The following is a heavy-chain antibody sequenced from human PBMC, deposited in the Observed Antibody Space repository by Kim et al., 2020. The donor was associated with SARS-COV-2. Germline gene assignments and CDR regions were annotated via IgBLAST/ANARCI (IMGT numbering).Heavy chain of an antibody. D-gene: IGHD3-10*01. CDR3: ARDRLIKQGIYYFGSGSPLDY. J-gene: IGHJ4*02. Sequence: FTISRDNSKNTLYLQMNSLRTEDTAVYYCARDRLIKQGIYYFGSGSPLDYWGQGTLVTVSS. V-gene: IGHV3-30*01.